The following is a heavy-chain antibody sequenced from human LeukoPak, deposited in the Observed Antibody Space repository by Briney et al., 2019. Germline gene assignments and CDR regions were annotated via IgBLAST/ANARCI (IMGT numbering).Heavy chain of an antibody. CDR2: IYYGGST. J-gene: IGHJ4*02. V-gene: IGHV4-39*01. D-gene: IGHD3-10*01. CDR3: ASPGCYASGSYCHYFDY. Sequence: SETLSLTCTVSGGSISRSSFYWGWIRQPPGKGLEWIGSIYYGGSTYYNPSLKSRVIISVDTSKNQFSLKLSSVTAADTAVYYCASPGCYASGSYCHYFDYWGQGTLVTVSS. CDR1: GGSISRSSFY.